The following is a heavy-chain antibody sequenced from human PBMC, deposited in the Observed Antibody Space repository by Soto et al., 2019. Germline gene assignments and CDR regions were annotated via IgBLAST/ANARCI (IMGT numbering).Heavy chain of an antibody. CDR3: ARDLAAGDF. Sequence: QVQLVQSGAEVKKPGAPVKVSCKASGYIFINYYIHWVRQAPGQGLEWIGIINPNGGSTNYAQKFRGRVTLARDTSTSTVYMDLSSLRSEDTAMYYCARDLAAGDFWGQGTLVTVSS. CDR2: INPNGGST. V-gene: IGHV1-46*01. CDR1: GYIFINYY. D-gene: IGHD6-13*01. J-gene: IGHJ4*02.